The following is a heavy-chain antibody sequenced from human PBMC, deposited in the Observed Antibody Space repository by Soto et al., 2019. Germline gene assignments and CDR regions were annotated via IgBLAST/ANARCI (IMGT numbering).Heavy chain of an antibody. V-gene: IGHV4-39*02. CDR3: ARDKITGLFDY. Sequence: SETLSLTCTVSGGSISSGPYSWGWIRQPPGEGLEWIATFHYGENTHYTPSLESRVTLSVDTSKNQFSLKVTSVTAADTALYYCARDKITGLFDYWGQGTLVTVSS. CDR2: FHYGENT. D-gene: IGHD2-8*02. J-gene: IGHJ4*02. CDR1: GGSISSGPYS.